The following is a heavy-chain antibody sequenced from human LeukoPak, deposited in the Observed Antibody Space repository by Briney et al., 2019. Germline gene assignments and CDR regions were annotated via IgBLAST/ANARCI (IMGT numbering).Heavy chain of an antibody. Sequence: PGRSLRLPCAASGFTFSSYAMHWVRQAPGKGLEWVAVISNDGSNKYYADSVKGRFTISRDNSKNTLYLQMNSLRAEDTAVYYCARDHLPDAIHYFDYWGQGTLVTVSS. V-gene: IGHV3-30-3*01. CDR3: ARDHLPDAIHYFDY. J-gene: IGHJ4*02. D-gene: IGHD2-2*01. CDR2: ISNDGSNK. CDR1: GFTFSSYA.